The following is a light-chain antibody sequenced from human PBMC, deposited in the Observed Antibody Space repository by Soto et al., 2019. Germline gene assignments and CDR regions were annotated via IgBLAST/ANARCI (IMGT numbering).Light chain of an antibody. CDR1: QDVSQW. Sequence: DIHMTQSPSTLSASVGDTVTITCRASQDVSQWLAWYQERPGKPPKLLIYKASSLERGVPSRFRGRGSETEFTLTIRDLQPDDFATYYCQHYDSYPYTFGQGTRLESK. CDR3: QHYDSYPYT. J-gene: IGKJ2*01. CDR2: KAS. V-gene: IGKV1-5*03.